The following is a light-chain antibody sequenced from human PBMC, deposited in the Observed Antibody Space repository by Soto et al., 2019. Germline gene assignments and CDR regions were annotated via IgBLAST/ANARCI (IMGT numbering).Light chain of an antibody. CDR3: QQYSNWPRT. V-gene: IGKV3-15*01. CDR2: GAS. Sequence: EIVVTQSPATLSVSPGERATLSCTASQSVSTNLAWYQQKPGRAPRLLIYGASTRATGIPARFSGSGSGTEFTLTISILQSEDFAVYHCQQYSNWPRTFGQGTKVEV. CDR1: QSVSTN. J-gene: IGKJ1*01.